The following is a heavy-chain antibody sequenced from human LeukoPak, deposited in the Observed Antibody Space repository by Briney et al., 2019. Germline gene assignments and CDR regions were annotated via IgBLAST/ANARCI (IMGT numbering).Heavy chain of an antibody. Sequence: GGSLRLSCAASGFTFSSYSMNWVRQAPGKGLEWVSSISSSSSYIYYADSVKGRFTISRDNAKNSLYLQMNSLRAEDTAVYYCARAPYCTNGVCLKNWFDPWGQRTLVTVSS. CDR3: ARAPYCTNGVCLKNWFDP. CDR2: ISSSSSYI. V-gene: IGHV3-21*01. D-gene: IGHD2-8*01. J-gene: IGHJ5*02. CDR1: GFTFSSYS.